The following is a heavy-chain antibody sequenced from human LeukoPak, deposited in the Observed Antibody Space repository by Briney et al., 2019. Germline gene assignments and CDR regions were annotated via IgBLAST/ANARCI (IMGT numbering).Heavy chain of an antibody. Sequence: SDTLSLTCTVSGGSISSSSFYWDWIRQPPGKGLEWIGTIFYSGSTYYNPSLKSRITISVDTSKNQFYLKLTSVTAADTAVYYCARDKGLPQAFDLWGQGTMVTVSS. CDR3: ARDKGLPQAFDL. CDR1: GGSISSSSFY. J-gene: IGHJ3*01. V-gene: IGHV4-39*07. CDR2: IFYSGST. D-gene: IGHD5/OR15-5a*01.